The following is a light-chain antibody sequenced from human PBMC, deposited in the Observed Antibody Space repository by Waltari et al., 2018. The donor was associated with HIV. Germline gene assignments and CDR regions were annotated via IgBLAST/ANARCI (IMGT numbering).Light chain of an antibody. CDR1: ALPKQY. CDR2: KDT. CDR3: LSADTSVTWV. Sequence: SYELTQPPSVSVSPGQTARITCSGDALPKQYAYWYQQKPGQAPGLVIYKDTERAVGIPERFSGSSSGTTVTLTISGVQAEDDADYYCLSADTSVTWVFGGGTKLTVL. J-gene: IGLJ3*02. V-gene: IGLV3-25*03.